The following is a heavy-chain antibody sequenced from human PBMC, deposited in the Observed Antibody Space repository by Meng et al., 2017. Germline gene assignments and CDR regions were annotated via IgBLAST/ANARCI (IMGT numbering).Heavy chain of an antibody. V-gene: IGHV4-31*03. CDR2: LYYTGTT. CDR1: GGSISSGNYH. J-gene: IGHJ4*02. D-gene: IGHD5-18*01. CDR3: ARGRDTAKSGY. Sequence: QFPLQEPGPGLVKPSQTLSLTCSVSGGSISSGNYHWSWFRQHPGKGLEWIGTLYYTGTTFYNPSLMSRPTISLDTSKNQFSLNLNSMTAADTAIYYCARGRDTAKSGYWGQGTLVTVSS.